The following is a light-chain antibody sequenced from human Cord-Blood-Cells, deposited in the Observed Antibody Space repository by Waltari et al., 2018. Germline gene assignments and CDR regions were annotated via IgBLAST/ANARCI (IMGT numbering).Light chain of an antibody. V-gene: IGKV3-20*01. CDR2: GAS. Sequence: DIVLPQSPGTLSLSPGERATLSCRASQSVSSRYLAWYQQKPGQAPRLPIYGASSRATGIPDRFSGSGSGTDFTLTISRLEPEDFAVYYCQQYGSSSLMYTFGQGTKLEIK. CDR3: QQYGSSSLMYT. J-gene: IGKJ2*01. CDR1: QSVSSRY.